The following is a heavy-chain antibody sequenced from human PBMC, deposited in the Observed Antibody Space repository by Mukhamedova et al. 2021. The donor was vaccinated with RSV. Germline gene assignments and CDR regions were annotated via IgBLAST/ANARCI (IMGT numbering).Heavy chain of an antibody. Sequence: GKGLEWVATIKQDGSEEYYVDSVKGRFTISRDNAESSLYLQMHSLRVEDTAAYFCARFYCTSPSCYLDYWGQGTLVTVSS. D-gene: IGHD2-2*01. CDR3: ARFYCTSPSCYLDY. CDR2: IKQDGSEE. J-gene: IGHJ4*02. V-gene: IGHV3-7*04.